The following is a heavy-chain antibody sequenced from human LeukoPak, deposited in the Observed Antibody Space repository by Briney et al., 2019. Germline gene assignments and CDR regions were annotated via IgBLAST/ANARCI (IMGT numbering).Heavy chain of an antibody. Sequence: SETLSLTCAVYGGSFSGYYWSWIRQPPGKGLEWIGEINHSGSTNYNPSLKSRVTISVDTSKNQFSLKLSSVTAADTAVYYCARDGSYYGSGSSFLGYYYGMDVWGQGTTVTVSS. V-gene: IGHV4-34*01. CDR3: ARDGSYYGSGSSFLGYYYGMDV. D-gene: IGHD3-10*01. J-gene: IGHJ6*02. CDR2: INHSGST. CDR1: GGSFSGYY.